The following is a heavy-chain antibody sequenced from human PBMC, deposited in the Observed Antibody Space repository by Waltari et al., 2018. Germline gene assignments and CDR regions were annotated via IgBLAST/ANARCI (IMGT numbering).Heavy chain of an antibody. CDR2: INHRGST. J-gene: IGHJ1*01. V-gene: IGHV4-34*01. CDR3: ARGIRYCSSTSCYARFQNTEYFQH. D-gene: IGHD2-2*01. CDR1: GGSFSGYY. Sequence: QVQLQQWGAGLLKPSETLSLTCAVYGGSFSGYYWSWIRQPPGKGLEWIGEINHRGSTNSNPPLKSRVTISVDTSKNQFSLKLSSVTAADTAVYYCARGIRYCSSTSCYARFQNTEYFQHWGQGTLVTVSS.